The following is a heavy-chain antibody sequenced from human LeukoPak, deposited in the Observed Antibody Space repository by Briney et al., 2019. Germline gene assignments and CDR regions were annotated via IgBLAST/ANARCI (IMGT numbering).Heavy chain of an antibody. Sequence: PGGSLRLSCAASGFTFSSYAMSWVRQAPGKGLEWVSAISGSGGSTYYADSVKGRFTISRDNAKNSLYLQMNSLRAEDTALYYCARGLEQPPDWFDPWGQGTLVTVSS. V-gene: IGHV3-23*01. CDR2: ISGSGGST. D-gene: IGHD1/OR15-1a*01. CDR1: GFTFSSYA. CDR3: ARGLEQPPDWFDP. J-gene: IGHJ5*02.